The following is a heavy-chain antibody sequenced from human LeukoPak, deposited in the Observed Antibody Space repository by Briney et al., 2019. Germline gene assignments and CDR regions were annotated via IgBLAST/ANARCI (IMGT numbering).Heavy chain of an antibody. V-gene: IGHV4-34*01. Sequence: SETLSLTCAVYGGSFSGYYWSWIRQPPGKGLEWIGEINHSGSTNYNPSLKSRVTISVDTSKNQFSLKLSSMTAADTAVYYCARGLGDYGGNSFDYWGQGTLVTVSS. J-gene: IGHJ4*02. CDR1: GGSFSGYY. CDR3: ARGLGDYGGNSFDY. CDR2: INHSGST. D-gene: IGHD4-23*01.